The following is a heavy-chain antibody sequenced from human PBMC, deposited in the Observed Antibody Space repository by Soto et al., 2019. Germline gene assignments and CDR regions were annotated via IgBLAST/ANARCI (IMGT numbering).Heavy chain of an antibody. J-gene: IGHJ5*02. V-gene: IGHV3-21*01. D-gene: IGHD2-15*01. Sequence: EVQLVESGGGLVKPGGSLRLSCAASGFTFSSYSMNWVRQAPGKGLEWVSSISSSSSYIYYADSVKGRFTISRDNAKNSRYLQMNSLRAEDTAVYYCASGVGASYCSGGSCPWGQGTLVTVSS. CDR3: ASGVGASYCSGGSCP. CDR1: GFTFSSYS. CDR2: ISSSSSYI.